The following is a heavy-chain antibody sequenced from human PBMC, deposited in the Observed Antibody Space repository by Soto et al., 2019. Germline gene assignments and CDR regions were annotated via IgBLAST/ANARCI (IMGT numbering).Heavy chain of an antibody. J-gene: IGHJ4*02. CDR2: ISYDGSNK. CDR1: GFTFSSYA. Sequence: QVQLVESGGGVVQPGRSLRLSCAASGFTFSSYAMHWVRQAPGKGLEWVAVISYDGSNKYYADSVKGRFTISIDKSKNTLYRQMNSLRAEDTAVYYCARDRLGHWGQGTLVTVSS. CDR3: ARDRLGH. V-gene: IGHV3-30-3*01.